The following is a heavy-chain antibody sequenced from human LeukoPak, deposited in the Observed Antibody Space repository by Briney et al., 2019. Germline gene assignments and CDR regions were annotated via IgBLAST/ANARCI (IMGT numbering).Heavy chain of an antibody. CDR2: ISYDGSNK. Sequence: TGRSLRLSCAASGFTFSSYAMHWVRQAPGKGLEGVAVISYDGSNKYYADSVKSRFTISRDNSKNTLYLQMNSLRAEDTAVYYCARDLLIVVRGVILPDHIDYWGQGTLVTVSS. J-gene: IGHJ4*02. D-gene: IGHD3-10*01. CDR1: GFTFSSYA. CDR3: ARDLLIVVRGVILPDHIDY. V-gene: IGHV3-30*04.